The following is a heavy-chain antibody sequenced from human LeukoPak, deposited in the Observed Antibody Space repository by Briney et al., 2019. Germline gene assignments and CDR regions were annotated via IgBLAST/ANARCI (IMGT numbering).Heavy chain of an antibody. V-gene: IGHV4-4*07. CDR1: GGSFSSYY. Sequence: SETLSLTCTVSGGSFSSYYWSWIRQPAGKGLEWIGRIYASGSTNYNPSLKSRVSMSVDTSKKQFSLKLSSVTAADTAVYYCARKLRLGGNWFDPWGQGTLVTVSS. D-gene: IGHD1-26*01. CDR2: IYASGST. CDR3: ARKLRLGGNWFDP. J-gene: IGHJ5*02.